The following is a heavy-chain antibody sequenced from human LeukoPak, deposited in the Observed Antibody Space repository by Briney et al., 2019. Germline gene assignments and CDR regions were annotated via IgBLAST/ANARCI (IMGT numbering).Heavy chain of an antibody. Sequence: GASVKVSCKASGGTFSSYAISWVRQAPGQGLEWMGRIIPIFGTANYAQKFQGRVTITADKSTSTAYMELSRLRSEDTAVYYCASPVVVAATPGNYYYMDVWGKGTTVTVSS. CDR1: GGTFSSYA. J-gene: IGHJ6*03. D-gene: IGHD2-15*01. V-gene: IGHV1-69*06. CDR3: ASPVVVAATPGNYYYMDV. CDR2: IIPIFGTA.